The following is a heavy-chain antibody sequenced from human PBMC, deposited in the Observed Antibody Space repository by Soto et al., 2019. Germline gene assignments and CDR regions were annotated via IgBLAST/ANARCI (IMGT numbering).Heavy chain of an antibody. D-gene: IGHD6-19*01. Sequence: GGSLRLSCAASGFTFSSYAMSWVRQAPGKGLEWVSAISGSGGSTYYADSVKGRFTISRDNSKNTLYLQMNSLRAEDTAVYYCAKDWIAVAADTWYFDLWGRGTLVTVSS. CDR1: GFTFSSYA. J-gene: IGHJ2*01. CDR2: ISGSGGST. V-gene: IGHV3-23*01. CDR3: AKDWIAVAADTWYFDL.